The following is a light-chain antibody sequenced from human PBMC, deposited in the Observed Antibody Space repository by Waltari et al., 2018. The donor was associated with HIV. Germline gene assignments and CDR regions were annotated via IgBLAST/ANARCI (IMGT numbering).Light chain of an antibody. Sequence: QSALTQPASVSGSPGQSITISCTGTSSDVGSYNLVCWYQQHPGKAPKLMIYEVSKRPSGVSNRFSGSKSGNTASLTISGLQAEDEADYYCCSYAGSSTNVVFGGGTKLTVL. V-gene: IGLV2-23*02. CDR3: CSYAGSSTNVV. J-gene: IGLJ2*01. CDR2: EVS. CDR1: SSDVGSYNL.